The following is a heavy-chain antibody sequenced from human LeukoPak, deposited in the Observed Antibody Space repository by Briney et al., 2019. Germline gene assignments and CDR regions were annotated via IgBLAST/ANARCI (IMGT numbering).Heavy chain of an antibody. CDR2: IYYSGST. D-gene: IGHD2-15*01. V-gene: IGHV4-59*01. CDR3: ARAGCSGGSCLFDY. J-gene: IGHJ4*02. CDR1: GGSISSYY. Sequence: PSETLSLTCTVSGGSISSYYWSWIRQPPGKGLEWIGYIYYSGSTNYNPSLKSRVTISVDTSKNQFSLQLSSVTAADTAVYYCARAGCSGGSCLFDYWGQGTLVTVSS.